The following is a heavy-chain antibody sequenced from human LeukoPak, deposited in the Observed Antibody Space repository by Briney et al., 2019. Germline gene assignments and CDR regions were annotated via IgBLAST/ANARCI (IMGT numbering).Heavy chain of an antibody. CDR2: ISPAGDST. J-gene: IGHJ4*02. CDR1: GFTFSDYS. V-gene: IGHV3-23*01. D-gene: IGHD2-2*01. CDR3: ARRLVTAGITDFFDS. Sequence: GGSLRLSCTASGFTFSDYSMSWVRQAPGAGLEWVSAISPAGDSTTDADSVKGRFTISRDNSKSTLYLQMNGLTAEDTALYYCARRLVTAGITDFFDSWGQGTLVTVSS.